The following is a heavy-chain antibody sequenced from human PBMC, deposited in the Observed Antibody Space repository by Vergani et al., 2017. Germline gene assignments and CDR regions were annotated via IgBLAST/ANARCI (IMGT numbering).Heavy chain of an antibody. Sequence: QVQLVESGGGVVQPGRSLRLSCAASGFTFSSYGMHWVRQAPGKGLEWVSAISGSGGSTYYADSVKGRFTISRDNSKNTLYLQMNSLRAEDTAVYYCASDSSSALDYWGQGTLVTVSS. CDR2: ISGSGGST. CDR3: ASDSSSALDY. V-gene: IGHV3-NL1*01. D-gene: IGHD6-25*01. CDR1: GFTFSSYG. J-gene: IGHJ4*02.